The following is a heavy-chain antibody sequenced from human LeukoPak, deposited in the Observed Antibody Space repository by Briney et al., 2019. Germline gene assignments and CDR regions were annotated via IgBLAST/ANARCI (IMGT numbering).Heavy chain of an antibody. CDR3: ARAGDYWSHYFDY. D-gene: IGHD4-17*01. J-gene: IGHJ4*02. V-gene: IGHV3-53*01. Sequence: GGSLRLSCAASGFTFSSYWMNWVRQAPGKGLEWVSVIYTDGSTYYADSVKGRFTISRDNSKNTVDLQMNNLSVEDTAVYYCARAGDYWSHYFDYWGQGALVTVSS. CDR2: IYTDGST. CDR1: GFTFSSYW.